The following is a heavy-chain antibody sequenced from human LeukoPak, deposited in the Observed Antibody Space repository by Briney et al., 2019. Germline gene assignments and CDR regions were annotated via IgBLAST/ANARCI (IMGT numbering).Heavy chain of an antibody. CDR2: ISYDGSNK. CDR3: ARDRGYCSSTSCPPDAFDI. CDR1: GFTFSSYA. Sequence: PGGSPRLSCAASGFTFSSYAMHWVRQAPGKGLEWVAVISYDGSNKYSADSVKGRFTISRDNSKNTLYLQMNSLRAEDTAVYYCARDRGYCSSTSCPPDAFDIWGQGTMVTVSS. J-gene: IGHJ3*02. D-gene: IGHD2-2*01. V-gene: IGHV3-30*04.